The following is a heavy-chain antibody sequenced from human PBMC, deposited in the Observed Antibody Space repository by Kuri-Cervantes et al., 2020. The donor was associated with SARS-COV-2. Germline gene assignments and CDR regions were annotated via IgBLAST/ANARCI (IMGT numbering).Heavy chain of an antibody. CDR1: GYIFTSYY. V-gene: IGHV1-2*06. CDR3: ARDPGGLDAFDI. D-gene: IGHD4-23*01. Sequence: ASVKVSCKASGYIFTSYYMHWVRQAPGQGLEWMGRINPNSGGTNYAQKFQGRVTMTRDTSISTAYMELSRLRSDDTAVYYCARDPGGLDAFDIWGQGTMVTVSS. J-gene: IGHJ3*02. CDR2: INPNSGGT.